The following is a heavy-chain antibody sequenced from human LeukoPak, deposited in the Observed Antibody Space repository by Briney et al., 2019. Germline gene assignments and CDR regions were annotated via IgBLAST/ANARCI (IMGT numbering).Heavy chain of an antibody. J-gene: IGHJ4*02. Sequence: GGSLRLSCAASGFTFSSSWMSWVRQAPGKGLEWVSAISGSGGSTYFADSVKGRFTISRDNSKNTLYLQMNSLRAEDTAVYYCARDSYSYGPFDYWGQGTLVTVSS. V-gene: IGHV3-23*01. CDR2: ISGSGGST. CDR3: ARDSYSYGPFDY. D-gene: IGHD5-18*01. CDR1: GFTFSSSW.